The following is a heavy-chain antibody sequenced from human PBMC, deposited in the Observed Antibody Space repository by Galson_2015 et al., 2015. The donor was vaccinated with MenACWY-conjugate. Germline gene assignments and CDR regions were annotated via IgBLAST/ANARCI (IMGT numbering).Heavy chain of an antibody. CDR3: ARVLEGTGSSYFDY. J-gene: IGHJ4*02. V-gene: IGHV3-48*02. CDR1: RFSFRTYN. CDR2: ISSTSTTI. D-gene: IGHD6-6*01. Sequence: SLRLSCAASRFSFRTYNMNWVRQAPGKGLEWVSYISSTSTTIYYADSVKGRFTISRDNAKNSLYLQMNSLRDEDTAVYYCARVLEGTGSSYFDYRGQGTLVTVSS.